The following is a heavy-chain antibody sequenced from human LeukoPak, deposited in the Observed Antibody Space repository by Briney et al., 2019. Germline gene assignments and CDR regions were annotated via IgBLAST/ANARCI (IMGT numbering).Heavy chain of an antibody. D-gene: IGHD3-22*01. CDR2: INPNSGGT. CDR3: YYYDSSGYPH. V-gene: IGHV1-2*02. CDR1: GYTFTGYY. J-gene: IGHJ4*02. Sequence: EASVKVSCKASGYTFTGYYMHWVRQAPGQGLEWMGWINPNSGGTNYAQKFQGRVTMTRDTSISTAYMELSRLRSDDTAVYFSYYYDSSGYPHWGQGTLVTVSS.